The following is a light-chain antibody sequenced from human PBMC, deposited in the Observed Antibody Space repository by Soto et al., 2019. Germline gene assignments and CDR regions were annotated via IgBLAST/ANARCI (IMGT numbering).Light chain of an antibody. J-gene: IGKJ2*01. V-gene: IGKV1-39*01. CDR2: AAS. CDR1: QSIRGS. CDR3: QQSYGTPYT. Sequence: DIQMTQSPSSLSASVGDRVTITCRASQSIRGSLNWCQQKPGNAPKILVYAASSLQRGVPSRFSGSGFGTDFTLTISSLQPEDFARYFCQQSYGTPYTFGQGTKLEIK.